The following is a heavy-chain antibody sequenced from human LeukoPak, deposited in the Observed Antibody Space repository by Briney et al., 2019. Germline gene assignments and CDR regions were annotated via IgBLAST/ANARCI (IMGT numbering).Heavy chain of an antibody. Sequence: SVKVSCTASGDTFSSYAISWVRQAPGQGLEWMGGIIPIFGTANYAQKFQGRVTITADESTSTAYMELSSLRSEDTAVYYCASPRGYCSGGSCYYHFDYWGQGTLVTVSS. CDR1: GDTFSSYA. CDR3: ASPRGYCSGGSCYYHFDY. J-gene: IGHJ4*02. CDR2: IIPIFGTA. V-gene: IGHV1-69*13. D-gene: IGHD2-15*01.